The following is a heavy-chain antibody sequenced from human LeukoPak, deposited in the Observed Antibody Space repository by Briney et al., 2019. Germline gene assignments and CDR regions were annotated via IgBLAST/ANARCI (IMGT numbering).Heavy chain of an antibody. Sequence: SETLSLTCTVSGYSISSYYWSWIRQPPGKGLEWIGYITYSGSTDYNPSLRSRVTISVDTSKNQFSLKLSSVTAADTAVYYCACPSGNHLYSFDYWGQGTLVTVSS. CDR2: ITYSGST. D-gene: IGHD1-14*01. V-gene: IGHV4-59*12. CDR1: GYSISSYY. CDR3: ACPSGNHLYSFDY. J-gene: IGHJ4*02.